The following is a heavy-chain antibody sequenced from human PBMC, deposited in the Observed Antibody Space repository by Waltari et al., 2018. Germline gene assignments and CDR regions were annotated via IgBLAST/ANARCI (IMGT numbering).Heavy chain of an antibody. CDR1: GFTLSSFW. CDR2: RKQEGREK. CDR3: ARELGGMYPNGLDL. D-gene: IGHD2-8*01. J-gene: IGHJ5*02. Sequence: EVQLVESGGGLVQPRGSLRLSCASSGFTLSSFWRNWVRQTPGKGREWVAGRKQEGREKYYAESVKGRVTSSRDNAKNSLYLQMNSLRAEDTAVYYCARELGGMYPNGLDLWGQGTLVTVSS. V-gene: IGHV3-7*01.